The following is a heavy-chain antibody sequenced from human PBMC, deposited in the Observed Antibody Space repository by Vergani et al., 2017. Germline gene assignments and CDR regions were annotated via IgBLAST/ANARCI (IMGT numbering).Heavy chain of an antibody. V-gene: IGHV3-53*01. Sequence: EVQLVESGGGLIQPGGSLRLSCAASGFTVSSNYMSWVRQAPGKGLEWVSVIYSGGSPYYADSVKGRFTISRDNSKNTLYLQMNSLRAEDTAVYYCASGIVVVPAAMGVWGKGTTVTVSS. CDR2: IYSGGSP. J-gene: IGHJ6*04. D-gene: IGHD2-2*01. CDR1: GFTVSSNY. CDR3: ASGIVVVPAAMGV.